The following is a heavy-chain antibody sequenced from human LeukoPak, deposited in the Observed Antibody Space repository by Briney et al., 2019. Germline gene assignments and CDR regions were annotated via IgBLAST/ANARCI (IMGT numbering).Heavy chain of an antibody. CDR1: GFTFSSYE. Sequence: PGGSLRLSCAASGFTFSSYEMNWVRQAPGKGLEWVSYISSSGSTVYYADSVKGRFTISRDNAKNSLYLQMNSLRAEDTALYYCAKDRSSGWYDAFDIWGQGTMVTVSS. CDR3: AKDRSSGWYDAFDI. J-gene: IGHJ3*02. V-gene: IGHV3-48*03. CDR2: ISSSGSTV. D-gene: IGHD6-19*01.